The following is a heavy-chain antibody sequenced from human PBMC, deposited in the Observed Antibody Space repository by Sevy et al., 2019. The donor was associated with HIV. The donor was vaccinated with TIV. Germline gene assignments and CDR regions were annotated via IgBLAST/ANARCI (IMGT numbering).Heavy chain of an antibody. CDR2: INQDGSEK. CDR3: VRDRSSNWFDS. D-gene: IGHD6-13*01. J-gene: IGHJ5*01. CDR1: GFTFSSYW. V-gene: IGHV3-7*01. Sequence: GGSLRLSCAVSGFTFSSYWMSWVRQAPGKGLEWVANINQDGSEKYYVDSVKGRFTISRDSAKNSVYVQMNSLRDEDTGVYYGVRDRSSNWFDSWGQGTLVTVSS.